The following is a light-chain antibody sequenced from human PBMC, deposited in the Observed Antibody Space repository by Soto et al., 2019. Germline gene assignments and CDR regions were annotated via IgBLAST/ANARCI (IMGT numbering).Light chain of an antibody. CDR2: AAS. CDR1: QGISNY. J-gene: IGKJ1*01. V-gene: IGKV1-27*01. CDR3: QKYDSAPWT. Sequence: DIQMTQSPSSLSASVGDRVTITCRASQGISNYLAWYQQKPGKVPKLLIYAASTLQSGVPSRFSSSESGTDFTLTISSLQPEDVATYYCQKYDSAPWTFGQGNKVEIK.